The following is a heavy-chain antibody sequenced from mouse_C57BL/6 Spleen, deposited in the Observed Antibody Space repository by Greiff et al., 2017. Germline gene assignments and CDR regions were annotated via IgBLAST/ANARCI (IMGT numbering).Heavy chain of an antibody. CDR3: ANGEGIYYYGSSYFDV. CDR1: GYTFTSYW. J-gene: IGHJ1*03. Sequence: VKLQQPGTELVQPGASVKLSCTASGYTFTSYWMHWVKQRPGQGLEWIGNINPSTGDTNYKEKFKSQAILTVDKSSSTDYMQLSILTSEDSAVYYCANGEGIYYYGSSYFDVWGTGTTVTVSS. D-gene: IGHD1-1*01. CDR2: INPSTGDT. V-gene: IGHV1-53*01.